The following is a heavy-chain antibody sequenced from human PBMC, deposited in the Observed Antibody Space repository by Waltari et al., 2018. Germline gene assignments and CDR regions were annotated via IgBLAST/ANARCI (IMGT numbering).Heavy chain of an antibody. Sequence: QVHLQESGPGPVNPSETLSLTCAVSGYSIRSGYHWGWIRRTPGKGLEWIGSIHHSGSTTVSSALKSRVTLSIDTSENRFSLKLSSVTAADTAIYYCVRDQLPTDSSGYSADYFDRWGQGTLVTVSS. CDR1: GYSIRSGYH. V-gene: IGHV4-38-2*02. J-gene: IGHJ4*02. CDR3: VRDQLPTDSSGYSADYFDR. CDR2: IHHSGST. D-gene: IGHD3-22*01.